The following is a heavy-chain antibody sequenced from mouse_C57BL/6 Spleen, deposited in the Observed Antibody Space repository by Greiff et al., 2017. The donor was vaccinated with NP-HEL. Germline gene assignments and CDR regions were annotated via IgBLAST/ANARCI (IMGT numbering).Heavy chain of an antibody. V-gene: IGHV1-52*01. CDR2: IDPSDSET. Sequence: QVQLQQPGAELVRPGSSVKLSCKASGYTFTSYWMHWVKQRPIQGLEWIGNIDPSDSETHYNQKFKDKATLTVDKSSSTAYMQLSSLTSEDSAVYYCARNGFTTVVADYAMDYWGQGTSVTVSS. CDR3: ARNGFTTVVADYAMDY. CDR1: GYTFTSYW. D-gene: IGHD1-1*01. J-gene: IGHJ4*01.